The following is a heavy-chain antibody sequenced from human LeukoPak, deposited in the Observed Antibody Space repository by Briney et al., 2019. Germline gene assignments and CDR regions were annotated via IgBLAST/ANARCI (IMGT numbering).Heavy chain of an antibody. CDR2: ISSSSSYI. V-gene: IGHV3-21*01. D-gene: IGHD2-15*01. Sequence: GGSLRLSCAASGFTFSSYIMNWVRQAPGKGLEWVSSISSSSSYIYYADSVKGRFTISRDNAKNSLYLQMNSLRAEDTAVYCCARDHLGYCSGGSCPSSPKDYWGQGTLDTVSS. CDR1: GFTFSSYI. CDR3: ARDHLGYCSGGSCPSSPKDY. J-gene: IGHJ4*02.